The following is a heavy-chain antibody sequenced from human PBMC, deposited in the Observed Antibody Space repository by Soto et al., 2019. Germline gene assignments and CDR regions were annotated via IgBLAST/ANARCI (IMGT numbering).Heavy chain of an antibody. V-gene: IGHV3-15*07. CDR2: IKSKTDGGTT. CDR3: TTSFYFAVMRLGVVVTAIRSDYYGMDV. CDR1: GFTFSNAW. D-gene: IGHD2-21*02. J-gene: IGHJ6*02. Sequence: GGSLRLSCAASGFTFSNAWMNWVRQAPGKGLEWVGRIKSKTDGGTTDYAAPVKGRFTISRDDSKNTLYLQMNSLKTEDTAVYYCTTSFYFAVMRLGVVVTAIRSDYYGMDVWGQGTTVTVSS.